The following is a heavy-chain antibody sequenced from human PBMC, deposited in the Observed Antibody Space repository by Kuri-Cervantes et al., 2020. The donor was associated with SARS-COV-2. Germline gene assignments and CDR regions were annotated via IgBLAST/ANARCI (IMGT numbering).Heavy chain of an antibody. Sequence: GESLKISCAASGFTFSSYSMNWVRQAPGKGLEWVSSISSSSSYIYYADSVKGRFTISRDNAKNSLYLQMNSLRAEDTAVYYCARAPQWVAGDDAFDIWGQGTMVTVSS. D-gene: IGHD6-19*01. CDR3: ARAPQWVAGDDAFDI. J-gene: IGHJ3*02. V-gene: IGHV3-21*04. CDR2: ISSSSSYI. CDR1: GFTFSSYS.